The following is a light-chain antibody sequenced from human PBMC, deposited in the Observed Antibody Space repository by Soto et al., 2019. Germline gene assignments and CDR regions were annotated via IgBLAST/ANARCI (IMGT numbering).Light chain of an antibody. J-gene: IGLJ3*02. V-gene: IGLV1-40*01. CDR2: GNS. CDR1: SSNIGAGYD. CDR3: QSYDSSMSGWV. Sequence: QSVLTQPPSVSGAPGQRVTISCTGSSSNIGAGYDVHWYQQLPGTAPKLLIYGNSNRPSGVPDRFSASKSGTSASLAITGLQDEDAADYYCQSYDSSMSGWVFGGGTKLTVL.